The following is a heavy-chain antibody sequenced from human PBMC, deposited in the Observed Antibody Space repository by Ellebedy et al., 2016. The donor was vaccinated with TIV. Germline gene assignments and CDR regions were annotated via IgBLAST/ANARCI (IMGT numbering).Heavy chain of an antibody. V-gene: IGHV1-69*13. D-gene: IGHD3-10*01. Sequence: AASVKVSCKASGGTFSSYAISWVRQAPGQGLEWMGGIIPVFGTTHYAQKFQGRVTITADESTSTAYMDLSSLSSDDTAVYYCARGYGSGPTIENYYTLDVWGQGTTVTVSS. CDR1: GGTFSSYA. CDR3: ARGYGSGPTIENYYTLDV. J-gene: IGHJ6*02. CDR2: IIPVFGTT.